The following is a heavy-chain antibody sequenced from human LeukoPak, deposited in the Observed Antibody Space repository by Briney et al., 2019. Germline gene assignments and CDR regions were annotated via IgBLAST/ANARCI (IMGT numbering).Heavy chain of an antibody. CDR1: GFTFSGSW. CDR3: ARVSVYQLLSSWYFDL. V-gene: IGHV3-7*03. J-gene: IGHJ2*01. CDR2: IKEDGSEK. Sequence: GGSLRLSCAASGFTFSGSWMTWVRQAPGKGLEWVANIKEDGSEKYYVDSVKGRFTISRDNAKNSLYLQMNSLRAEDTAVYYCARVSVYQLLSSWYFDLWGRGTLVTVSS. D-gene: IGHD2-2*01.